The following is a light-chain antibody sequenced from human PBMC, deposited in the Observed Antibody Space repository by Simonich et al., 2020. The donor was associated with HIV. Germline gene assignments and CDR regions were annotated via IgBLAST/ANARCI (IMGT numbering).Light chain of an antibody. V-gene: IGKV3-15*01. J-gene: IGKJ2*01. CDR3: QQYNNWPPYT. CDR2: GAS. Sequence: EIVIKPSPATLSVSQGERATLSCRASQSVSSNLAWYQQKPVQAPRLLIYGASTRATGIPARFSGSGSGTEFTLTISSMQSEDFAVYYCQQYNNWPPYTFGQGTKLEIK. CDR1: QSVSSN.